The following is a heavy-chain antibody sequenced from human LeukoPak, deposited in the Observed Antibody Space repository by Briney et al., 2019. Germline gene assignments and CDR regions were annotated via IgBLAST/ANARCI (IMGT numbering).Heavy chain of an antibody. CDR2: IYTGGST. CDR3: ARDQGYGGHWYFDL. CDR1: GGSISRGNYY. V-gene: IGHV4-61*02. D-gene: IGHD5-12*01. J-gene: IGHJ2*01. Sequence: SETLSLPCTVSGGSISRGNYYWCWIRQPAGRGLGWIGRIYTGGSTTNNPSLKSPFPISVDTSKNHFSLKLSSVTPADTAVYYCARDQGYGGHWYFDLWGRGTLVTVSS.